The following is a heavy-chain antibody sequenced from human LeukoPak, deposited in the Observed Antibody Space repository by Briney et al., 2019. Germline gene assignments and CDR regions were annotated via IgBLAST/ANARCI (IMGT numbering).Heavy chain of an antibody. CDR1: GFTFSSYS. V-gene: IGHV3-21*01. J-gene: IGHJ4*01. CDR3: ARIIVVVPAAIEGTDY. CDR2: ISSSSSYI. D-gene: IGHD2-2*02. Sequence: GGSLRLSCAASGFTFSSYSMNWVRQAPGKGLEWVSSISSSSSYIYYADSVKGRFTISRDNAKNSLYLQMNSLRAEDTAVYYCARIIVVVPAAIEGTDYWGHGTLVTVSS.